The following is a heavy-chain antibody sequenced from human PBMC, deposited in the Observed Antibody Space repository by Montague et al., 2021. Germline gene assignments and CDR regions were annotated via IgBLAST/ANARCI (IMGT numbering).Heavy chain of an antibody. Sequence: SLRLSCAASGFTFRSYNMHWVRQATGNRLQWDSSMRTAGDTHYPGSVKRSVTSARENAQKSLDLQMSSLRAGDTAVYYCPRGTHSSGYYGYYYYYGMDV. CDR2: MRTAGDT. CDR1: GFTFRSYN. J-gene: IGHJ6*01. V-gene: IGHV3-13*04. CDR3: PRGTHSSGYYGYYYYYGMDV. D-gene: IGHD3-22*01.